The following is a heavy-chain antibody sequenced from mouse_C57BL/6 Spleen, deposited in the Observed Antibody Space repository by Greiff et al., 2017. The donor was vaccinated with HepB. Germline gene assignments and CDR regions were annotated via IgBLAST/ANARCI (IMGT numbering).Heavy chain of an antibody. CDR1: GYTFTSYW. V-gene: IGHV1-53*01. CDR2: INPSNGGT. D-gene: IGHD2-4*01. Sequence: QVQLQQPGTELVKPGASVKLSCKASGYTFTSYWMHWVKQRPGQGLEWLGNINPSNGGTNYNEKFKSKATLTVDKSSSTAYMQLSSLTSEDSAVYYCARSDYDYDVPWFAYWGQGTLVTVSA. CDR3: ARSDYDYDVPWFAY. J-gene: IGHJ3*01.